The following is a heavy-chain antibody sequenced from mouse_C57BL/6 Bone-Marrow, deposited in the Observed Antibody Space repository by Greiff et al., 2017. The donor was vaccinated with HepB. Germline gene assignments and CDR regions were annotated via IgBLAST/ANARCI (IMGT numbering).Heavy chain of an antibody. V-gene: IGHV14-3*01. CDR2: IDPANGNT. J-gene: IGHJ4*01. CDR3: ARIGGSSDSPCAMDY. Sequence: EVQLQQSVAELVRPGASVKLSCTASGFNIKNTYMHWVKQRPEQGLEWIGRIDPANGNTKYAPKFQGKATITADTSSNPAYLQLSSLTSEDTAISYGARIGGSSDSPCAMDYWGQGTSVTVSS. CDR1: GFNIKNTY. D-gene: IGHD1-1*01.